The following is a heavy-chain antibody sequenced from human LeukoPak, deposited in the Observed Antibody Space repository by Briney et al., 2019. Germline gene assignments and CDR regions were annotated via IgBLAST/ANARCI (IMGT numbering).Heavy chain of an antibody. CDR1: GGSIRSDDYY. CDR3: AREGPDGDYVGIHYGMDV. D-gene: IGHD4-17*01. CDR2: IFYSGRT. J-gene: IGHJ6*04. Sequence: SQTLSLTCTVSGGSIRSDDYYWSWIRQPPGKGLEWIGYIFYSGRTDYNPSLKSRVTISVDTSKNQFSLKLSSVTAADTAVYYCAREGPDGDYVGIHYGMDVWGKGTTVTVSS. V-gene: IGHV4-30-4*01.